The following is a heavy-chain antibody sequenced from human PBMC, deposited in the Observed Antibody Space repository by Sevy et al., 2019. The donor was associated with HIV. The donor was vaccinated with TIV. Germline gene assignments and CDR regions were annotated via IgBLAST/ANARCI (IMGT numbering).Heavy chain of an antibody. Sequence: GESLKISCAASGVTPSTYGIHWVRQAPGKGLEWVAVIGYDGSNIHYADSVKGRFTLSRDNSKNTVFLQMDSLRAEDTAIYYCARDPRMFGDYLLAFFDYWGQGTLVIVSS. J-gene: IGHJ4*02. CDR3: ARDPRMFGDYLLAFFDY. V-gene: IGHV3-33*01. CDR2: IGYDGSNI. D-gene: IGHD3-16*01. CDR1: GVTPSTYG.